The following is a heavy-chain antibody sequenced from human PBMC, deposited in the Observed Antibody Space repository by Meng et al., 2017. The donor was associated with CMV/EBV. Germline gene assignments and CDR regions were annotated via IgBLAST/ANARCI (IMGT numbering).Heavy chain of an antibody. V-gene: IGHV1-2*02. CDR3: ARVSSSEGGIDY. D-gene: IGHD6-6*01. Sequence: TSSGYAFAGYYMHWVRQAPGQGLEWVGWINPNSGGTNYAQKFQGRVTMTRDTSISTAYMELSRLRSDDTAVYYCARVSSSEGGIDYWGQGTLVTVSS. CDR2: INPNSGGT. CDR1: GYAFAGYY. J-gene: IGHJ4*02.